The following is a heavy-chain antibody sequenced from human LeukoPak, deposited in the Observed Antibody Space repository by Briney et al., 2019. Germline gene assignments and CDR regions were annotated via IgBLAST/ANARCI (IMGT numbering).Heavy chain of an antibody. D-gene: IGHD5-18*01. V-gene: IGHV3-21*04. Sequence: GGSLRLSCAASGFTFSSYSMNWVRQAPGKGLEWVSSISSSSSYIYYADSVKGRFTISRDNAKNSLYLQMNSLRAEDTAVYYCAKASGRNTAMVPNDYWGQGTLVTVSS. J-gene: IGHJ4*02. CDR1: GFTFSSYS. CDR3: AKASGRNTAMVPNDY. CDR2: ISSSSSYI.